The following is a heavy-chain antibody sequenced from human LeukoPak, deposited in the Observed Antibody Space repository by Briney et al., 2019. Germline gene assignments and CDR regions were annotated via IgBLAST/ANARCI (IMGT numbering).Heavy chain of an antibody. V-gene: IGHV3-21*01. J-gene: IGHJ4*02. Sequence: GGSLRLSCVGSGFDFNYYDLNWVRQAPGKGLEWVSSISSSSSYIYSADSTKGQFTIPRDNANAPVFLQMSSLRPEDTAVYYCARRGGLSSGRSFDHWGQGTLVTVSS. CDR3: ARRGGLSSGRSFDH. CDR2: ISSSSSYI. D-gene: IGHD3-16*01. CDR1: GFDFNYYD.